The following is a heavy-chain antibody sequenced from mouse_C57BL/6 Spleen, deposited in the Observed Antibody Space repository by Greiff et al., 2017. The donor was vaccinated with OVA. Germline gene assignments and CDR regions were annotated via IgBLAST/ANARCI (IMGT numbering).Heavy chain of an antibody. CDR3: ARQPDGSSHWYFDV. D-gene: IGHD1-1*01. CDR1: EYEFPSHD. CDR2: ITSDGGST. Sequence: EVHLVESGGGLVQPGESLKLSCESNEYEFPSHDMSWVRKTPEKRLELVAAITSDGGSTYYPDTMERRFIISRDNTKKTLYLQMSSLRSEDTALYYCARQPDGSSHWYFDVWGTGTTVTVSS. J-gene: IGHJ1*03. V-gene: IGHV5-2*01.